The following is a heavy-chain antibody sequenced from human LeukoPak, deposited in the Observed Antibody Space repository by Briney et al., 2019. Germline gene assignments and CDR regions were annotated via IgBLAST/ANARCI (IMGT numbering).Heavy chain of an antibody. V-gene: IGHV1-69*04. CDR2: IIPILGIA. J-gene: IGHJ4*02. CDR3: ARGVHYYDSSGYRENFDY. D-gene: IGHD3-22*01. Sequence: SVKVSCKASGGTFSSYAISWMRQAPGQGLEWMGRIIPILGIANYAQKFQGRVTITADKSTSTAYMELSSLRSEDTAVYYCARGVHYYDSSGYRENFDYWGQGTLVTVSS. CDR1: GGTFSSYA.